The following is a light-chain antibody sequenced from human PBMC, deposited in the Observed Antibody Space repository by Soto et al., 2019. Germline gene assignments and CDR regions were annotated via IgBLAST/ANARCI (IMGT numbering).Light chain of an antibody. Sequence: EIVLTQSPGTLSLSPGERATLSCRASQSVRSSYLAWYQQKPGQAPRLLIYGASSRVTGIPDRFSGSGSGTQFTLTISRLEPEDFAVYYCQQYATSPALTFGGGTKVEIK. J-gene: IGKJ4*01. CDR1: QSVRSSY. CDR2: GAS. V-gene: IGKV3-20*01. CDR3: QQYATSPALT.